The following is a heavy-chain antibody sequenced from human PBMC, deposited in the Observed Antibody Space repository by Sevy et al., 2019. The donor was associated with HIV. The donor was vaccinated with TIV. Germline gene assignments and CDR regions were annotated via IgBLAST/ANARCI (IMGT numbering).Heavy chain of an antibody. CDR2: ISSDGSDI. Sequence: GGSLRLSCAASGFTFNTYSIHWVRQTPGRGLQCVALISSDGSDINYADFVSGRFTISRDNSKNTVHLQMNSLRVEDTAAYYCARDSRGSIDYWGQGTLVTVSS. CDR1: GFTFNTYS. V-gene: IGHV3-30*01. D-gene: IGHD4-4*01. J-gene: IGHJ4*02. CDR3: ARDSRGSIDY.